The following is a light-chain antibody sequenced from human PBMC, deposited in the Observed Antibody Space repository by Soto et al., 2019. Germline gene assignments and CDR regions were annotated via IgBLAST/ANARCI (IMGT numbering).Light chain of an antibody. CDR2: KAS. V-gene: IGKV1-5*03. CDR3: QQYNSYLWT. Sequence: DIPLTQSASTLSASIGDRVTITCGASQSINSWLAWYQQKKGKAPKFLIYKASTLESGVPSRFSGSGSGTEFNLTISSLQPDDFATYYCQQYNSYLWTFGQGTKVDIK. CDR1: QSINSW. J-gene: IGKJ1*01.